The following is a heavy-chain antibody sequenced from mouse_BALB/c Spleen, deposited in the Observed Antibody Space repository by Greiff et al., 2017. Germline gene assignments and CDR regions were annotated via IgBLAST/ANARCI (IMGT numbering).Heavy chain of an antibody. D-gene: IGHD2-2*01. Sequence: EVMLVESGGGLVKPGGSLKLSCAASGFTFSDYYMYWVRQTPEKRLEWVATISDGGSYTYYPDSVKGRFTISRDNAKNNLYLQMSSLKSEDTAMYYCARGLRQDAMDYWGQGTSVTVSS. CDR3: ARGLRQDAMDY. CDR1: GFTFSDYY. J-gene: IGHJ4*01. CDR2: ISDGGSYT. V-gene: IGHV5-4*02.